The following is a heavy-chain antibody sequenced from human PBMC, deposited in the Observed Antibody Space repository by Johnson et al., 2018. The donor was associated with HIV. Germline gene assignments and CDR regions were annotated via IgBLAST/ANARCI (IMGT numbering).Heavy chain of an antibody. Sequence: VQLVESGGGLVQPGGSLRLSCAASGFTVSSNYMSWVRQAPGKGLEWVSGINWNGGSTGYADSVKGRFIISRDNAKNSLNLQMNSLRTEDTALYYCATGWGNWNDEGPDAFDIWGQGTMVTVSS. J-gene: IGHJ3*02. CDR3: ATGWGNWNDEGPDAFDI. D-gene: IGHD1-20*01. CDR1: GFTVSSNY. CDR2: INWNGGST. V-gene: IGHV3-20*04.